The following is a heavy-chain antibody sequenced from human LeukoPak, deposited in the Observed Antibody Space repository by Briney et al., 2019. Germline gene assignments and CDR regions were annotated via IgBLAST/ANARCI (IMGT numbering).Heavy chain of an antibody. V-gene: IGHV4-39*01. CDR3: AAISTSGSRRGSFDY. CDR2: IYYSGST. CDR1: GGSISSSNW. J-gene: IGHJ4*02. D-gene: IGHD1-26*01. Sequence: PSETLSLTCAVSGGSISSSNWWSWVRQPPGKGLEWIGSIYYSGSTYYNSSLKSRITISVDTSKNQFSLKLSSMTAADTAVYYCAAISTSGSRRGSFDYWGQGTLVTVSS.